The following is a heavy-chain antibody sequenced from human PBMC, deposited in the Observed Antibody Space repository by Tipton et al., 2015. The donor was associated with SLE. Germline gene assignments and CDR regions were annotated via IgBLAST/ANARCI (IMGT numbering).Heavy chain of an antibody. CDR2: IFHSGNA. J-gene: IGHJ3*02. Sequence: TLSLTCTVSGGSIISYYWSWIRHPPGKGLEWIGYIFHSGNAYYNPSLKSRVTISVDMSRNQFSLRLDSVTAADTALYYCARGEMDVFDIWGQGTVVSVSS. CDR1: GGSIISYY. CDR3: ARGEMDVFDI. V-gene: IGHV4-59*12.